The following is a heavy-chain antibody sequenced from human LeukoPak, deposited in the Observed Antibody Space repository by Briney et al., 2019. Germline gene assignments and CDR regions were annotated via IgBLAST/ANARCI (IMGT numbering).Heavy chain of an antibody. CDR3: ARLEMDMLPDY. CDR1: GGSISSSSYY. J-gene: IGHJ4*02. V-gene: IGHV4-39*07. CDR2: IYYSGST. Sequence: PSETLSLTCTVSGGSISSSSYYWGWIRQPPGKGLEWIGSIYYSGSTYYNPSLKSRVTISVDTSKNQFSLKLSSVTAADTAVYYCARLEMDMLPDYWGQGTLVTVSS. D-gene: IGHD2-2*03.